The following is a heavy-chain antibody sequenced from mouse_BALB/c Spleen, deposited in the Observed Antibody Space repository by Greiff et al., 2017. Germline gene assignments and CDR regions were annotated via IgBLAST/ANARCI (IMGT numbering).Heavy chain of an antibody. D-gene: IGHD1-2*01. Sequence: EVQGVESGGGLVKPGGSLKLSCAASGFTFSSYAMSWVRQTPEKRLEWVASISSGGSTYYPDSVKGRFTISRDNARNILYLQMSSLRSEDTAMYYCARRAYGYAYFDYWGQGTTLTVSS. CDR1: GFTFSSYA. J-gene: IGHJ2*01. CDR2: ISSGGST. V-gene: IGHV5-6-5*01. CDR3: ARRAYGYAYFDY.